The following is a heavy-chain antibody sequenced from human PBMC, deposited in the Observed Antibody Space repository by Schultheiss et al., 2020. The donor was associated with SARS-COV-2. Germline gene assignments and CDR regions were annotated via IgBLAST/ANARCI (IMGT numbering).Heavy chain of an antibody. Sequence: SVKVSCKDSGDTFSTYAISWVRQAPGQGLEWIGGIIPVFDTTKYAQEFQGRVTITADKSTATSYMELSSLRSEDTAIYYCAIQWTVAGQAGVYYYYYGMDVWGQGTTVTVSS. CDR3: AIQWTVAGQAGVYYYYYGMDV. CDR2: IIPVFDTT. V-gene: IGHV1-69*06. J-gene: IGHJ6*02. CDR1: GDTFSTYA. D-gene: IGHD6-19*01.